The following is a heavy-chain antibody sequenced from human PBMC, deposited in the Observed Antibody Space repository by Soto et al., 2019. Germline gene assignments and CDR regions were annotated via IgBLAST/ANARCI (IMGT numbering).Heavy chain of an antibody. J-gene: IGHJ4*02. V-gene: IGHV3-11*03. CDR1: GSSFRDYY. Sequence: GGSLRLSCSASGSSFRDYYMSWIRQSPGKGLEWLSYITSSSSYTHYADSVKGRFTISRDNAKNSLYLQMNSLRAEDTAVYYCVGRQHQPAGNSHYSGQGTSLTVXS. CDR3: VGRQHQPAGNSHY. CDR2: ITSSSSYT. D-gene: IGHD4-4*01.